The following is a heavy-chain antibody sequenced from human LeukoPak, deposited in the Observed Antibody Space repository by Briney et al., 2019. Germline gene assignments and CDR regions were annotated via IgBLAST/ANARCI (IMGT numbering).Heavy chain of an antibody. D-gene: IGHD5-18*01. Sequence: SETLSPTCTVSGGSISSYYWSWIRQPAGKGLEWIGRIYTSGSTNYNPSLKSRVTMSVDTSKNQFSLKLSSVTAADTAVYYCARGRAIQLWSPYYYYMDVWGKGTTVTVSS. CDR1: GGSISSYY. CDR3: ARGRAIQLWSPYYYYMDV. J-gene: IGHJ6*03. V-gene: IGHV4-4*07. CDR2: IYTSGST.